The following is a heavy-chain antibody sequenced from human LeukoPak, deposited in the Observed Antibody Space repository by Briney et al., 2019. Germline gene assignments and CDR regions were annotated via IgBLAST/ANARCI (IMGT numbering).Heavy chain of an antibody. CDR3: ARDQGYSYGQSDAFDI. Sequence: VASVKVSCKASGGTFSSYAISWVRRAPGRGLEWMGGIIPIFGTANYAQKFQGRVTITADESTSTAYMELSSLRSEDTAVYYCARDQGYSYGQSDAFDIWGQGTMVTVSS. V-gene: IGHV1-69*13. CDR1: GGTFSSYA. J-gene: IGHJ3*02. D-gene: IGHD5-18*01. CDR2: IIPIFGTA.